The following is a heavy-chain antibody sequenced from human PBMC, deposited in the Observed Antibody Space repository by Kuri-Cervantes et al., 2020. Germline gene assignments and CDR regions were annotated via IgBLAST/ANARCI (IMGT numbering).Heavy chain of an antibody. CDR2: IKQDGSEK. J-gene: IGHJ6*02. D-gene: IGHD3-10*01. Sequence: GGSLRLSCAASGFTFSSDWMSWVRQAPGKGLGWVANIKQDGSEKYYVESVKGRFPISRDNAKNSLYLQMNSLRAEDTAVYYCAGPLRGDDYSGSGSYYTFFGEGGMDVWGQGTTVTVSS. V-gene: IGHV3-7*01. CDR3: AGPLRGDDYSGSGSYYTFFGEGGMDV. CDR1: GFTFSSDW.